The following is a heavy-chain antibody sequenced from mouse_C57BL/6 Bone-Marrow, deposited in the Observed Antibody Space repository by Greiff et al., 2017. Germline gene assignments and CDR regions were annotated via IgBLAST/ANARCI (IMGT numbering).Heavy chain of an antibody. Sequence: EVQLQQSGPELVKPGASVKIPCKASGYTFTDYNMDWVKQSHGKSLEWIGDINPNNGGTTYNQKFKGKATLTVDKSSSTAYMELRSLPSEDTAVYYCARGDGYYVWFAYWGQGTLVTVSA. CDR2: INPNNGGT. CDR1: GYTFTDYN. J-gene: IGHJ3*01. V-gene: IGHV1-18*01. CDR3: ARGDGYYVWFAY. D-gene: IGHD2-3*01.